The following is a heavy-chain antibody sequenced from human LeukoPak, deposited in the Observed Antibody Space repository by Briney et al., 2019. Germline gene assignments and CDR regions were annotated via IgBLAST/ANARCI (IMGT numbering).Heavy chain of an antibody. Sequence: ASETLSLTCAVYGGSFSGYYWTWIRQPPGKGLEWIGEIHYSGSATYNPSLKSRVTISVDTSKNQFSLKMNSVTAADTAVYYCARGQWFRAFWSRGTPVTVSS. CDR1: GGSFSGYY. CDR3: ARGQWFRAF. J-gene: IGHJ4*02. V-gene: IGHV4-34*01. D-gene: IGHD3-10*01. CDR2: IHYSGSA.